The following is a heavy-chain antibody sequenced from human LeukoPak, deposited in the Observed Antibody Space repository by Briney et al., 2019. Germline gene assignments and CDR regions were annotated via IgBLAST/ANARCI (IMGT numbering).Heavy chain of an antibody. V-gene: IGHV3-48*01. Sequence: PGGSLRLSCAASGFTFSSYSMNWVRQAPGKGLEWVSYISSSSSTIYYADSVKGRFTISRDNSKNTVFLQMNSLRAEGTAVYYCAKDVILDYWGQGTLVTVSS. CDR1: GFTFSSYS. J-gene: IGHJ4*02. CDR2: ISSSSSTI. D-gene: IGHD2/OR15-2a*01. CDR3: AKDVILDY.